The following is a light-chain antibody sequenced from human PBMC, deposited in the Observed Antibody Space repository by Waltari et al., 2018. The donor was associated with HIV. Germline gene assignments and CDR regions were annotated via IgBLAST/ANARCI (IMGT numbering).Light chain of an antibody. CDR3: QSAHNSDVI. J-gene: IGLJ2*01. V-gene: IGLV3-25*03. Sequence: SYELTQTPSVSVPPGQTAKIICSGETLPRNYVYSYQQKAGQAPVMIILQDTKTPSDIPARLSASSAGTTATLTISGVQAEDEADYFCQSAHNSDVIFGGGTKLTVL. CDR2: QDT. CDR1: TLPRNY.